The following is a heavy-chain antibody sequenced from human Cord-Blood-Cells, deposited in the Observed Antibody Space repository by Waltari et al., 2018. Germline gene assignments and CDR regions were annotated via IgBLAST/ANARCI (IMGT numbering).Heavy chain of an antibody. V-gene: IGHV1-3*01. CDR2: INAGNGNT. J-gene: IGHJ6*02. Sequence: QVQLVQSGAEVKKPGASVKVSCKASGYTFTSYAMHWVRQAPGQRLEWMGWINAGNGNTKYSQKFQGRVTITRDTSASTAYMELSSLRSEDTAVYYCARGRWNSTNYYYGMDVWGQGTTVTVSS. CDR1: GYTFTSYA. CDR3: ARGRWNSTNYYYGMDV. D-gene: IGHD1-1*01.